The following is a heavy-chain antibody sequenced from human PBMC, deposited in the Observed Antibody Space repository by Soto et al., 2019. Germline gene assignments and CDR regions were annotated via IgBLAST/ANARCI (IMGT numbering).Heavy chain of an antibody. D-gene: IGHD3-3*01. CDR2: IYHSGST. V-gene: IGHV4-30-2*01. CDR1: GGSISSGDYY. Sequence: QVQLQESGPGLVKPSQTLSLTCTVSGGSISSGDYYWSWIRQPPGKGLEWIGYIYHSGSTYYNPSLKSRVTISVDRSKNQFSLKLSSVTAADTAVYYCARGYYDFWSGYYRESGWFDPWGQGTLVTVSS. J-gene: IGHJ5*02. CDR3: ARGYYDFWSGYYRESGWFDP.